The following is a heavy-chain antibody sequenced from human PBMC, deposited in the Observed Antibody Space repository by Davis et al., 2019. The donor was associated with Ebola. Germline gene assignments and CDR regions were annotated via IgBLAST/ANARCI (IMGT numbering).Heavy chain of an antibody. V-gene: IGHV3-23*01. CDR2: IDGGDGTT. CDR3: TAATPDY. J-gene: IGHJ4*02. D-gene: IGHD6-25*01. CDR1: GFTSNFYV. Sequence: PGGSLRLSCAGSGFTSNFYVMNWVRQTPGKGLEWVSGIDGGDGTTQYADSVKGRFTISRDNSKNTLYLQMNSLRAEDTAVYYCTAATPDYWGQGTLVTVSS.